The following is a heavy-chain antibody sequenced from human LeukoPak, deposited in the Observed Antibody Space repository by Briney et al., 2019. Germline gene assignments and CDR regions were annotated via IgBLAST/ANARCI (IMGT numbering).Heavy chain of an antibody. CDR2: ISSSSSYI. CDR3: ARDIPDFDY. V-gene: IGHV3-21*01. Sequence: PGGSLRLSCAASGFTFSSYSMNWVRQAPGKGLEWVSSISSSSSYIYYADSVKGRFTISRDNAKNSLYLQVSSLRAEDTAVYYCARDIPDFDYWGQGTLVTVSS. CDR1: GFTFSSYS. J-gene: IGHJ4*02.